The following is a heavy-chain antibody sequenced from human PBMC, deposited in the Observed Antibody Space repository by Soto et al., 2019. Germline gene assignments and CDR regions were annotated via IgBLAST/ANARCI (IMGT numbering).Heavy chain of an antibody. CDR3: AKDLGDCSGGSYYSPQGYFDY. CDR1: GFTFSSYG. CDR2: ISYDGSNK. J-gene: IGHJ4*02. V-gene: IGHV3-30*18. Sequence: QVQLVESGGGVVQPGRSLRLSCAASGFTFSSYGMHWVRQAPGKGLEWVAVISYDGSNKYYADSVKGRFTISRDNSKNTLYLQMNSLRAEDTAVYYCAKDLGDCSGGSYYSPQGYFDYWGQGTLVTVSS. D-gene: IGHD2-15*01.